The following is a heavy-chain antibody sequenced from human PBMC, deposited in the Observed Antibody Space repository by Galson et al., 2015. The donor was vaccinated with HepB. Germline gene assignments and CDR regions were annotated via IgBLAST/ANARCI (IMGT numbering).Heavy chain of an antibody. CDR2: ISYDGSNK. CDR3: ARDDCSGGSCLLPIGYFDY. J-gene: IGHJ4*02. D-gene: IGHD2-15*01. V-gene: IGHV3-30*04. CDR1: GFTFSSYA. Sequence: SLRLSCAASGFTFSSYAMHWVRQAPGKGLEWVAVISYDGSNKYYADSVKGRFTISRDNSKNTLYLQMNSLRAEDTAVYYCARDDCSGGSCLLPIGYFDYWGQGTLVTVSS.